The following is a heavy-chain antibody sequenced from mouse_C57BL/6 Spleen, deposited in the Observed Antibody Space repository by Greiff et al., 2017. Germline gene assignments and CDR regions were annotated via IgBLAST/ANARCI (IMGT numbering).Heavy chain of an antibody. CDR1: GFTFSSYG. CDR3: ARQGDGHYWDWYYGV. V-gene: IGHV5-6*01. D-gene: IGHD2-3*01. Sequence: EVKLMESGGDLVKPGGSLKLSCAASGFTFSSYGMSWVRQTPDKRLEWVATISSGGSYTYYPDSVKGRFTISRDNAKNTLYLQMSSLKSEDTAMYYCARQGDGHYWDWYYGVWGTGATVTVAS. J-gene: IGHJ1*03. CDR2: ISSGGSYT.